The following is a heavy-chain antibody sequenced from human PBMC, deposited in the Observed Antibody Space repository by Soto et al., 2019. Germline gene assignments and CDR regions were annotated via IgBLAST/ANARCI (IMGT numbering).Heavy chain of an antibody. CDR2: IIPIFRTA. V-gene: IGHV1-69*13. CDR1: GGTFSSYA. D-gene: IGHD5-12*01. CDR3: ARAGSGYDPYYDYFYGMDV. J-gene: IGHJ6*02. Sequence: SVKVSCQASGGTFSSYAISWVRQAPGQGLEWMGVIIPIFRTANYAQKFQGRVTITADESTSTAYMELSRLRSEDTAVYYCARAGSGYDPYYDYFYGMDVWGQGTTVTVSS.